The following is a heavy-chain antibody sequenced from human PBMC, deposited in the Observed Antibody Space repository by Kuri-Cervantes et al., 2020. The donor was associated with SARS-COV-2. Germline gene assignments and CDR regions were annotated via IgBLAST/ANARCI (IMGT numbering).Heavy chain of an antibody. CDR1: GYTFTGYY. Sequence: SVNVSCKASGYTFTGYYMHWVRQAPGQGLEWMGWINPKSGGTNYAQKFQGRVTMTRDTSISTAYMELSRLRSDDTAVYYCAIDPGASSSDYFDYWGQGTSVTVSS. J-gene: IGHJ4*02. CDR2: INPKSGGT. V-gene: IGHV1-2*02. CDR3: AIDPGASSSDYFDY. D-gene: IGHD6-6*01.